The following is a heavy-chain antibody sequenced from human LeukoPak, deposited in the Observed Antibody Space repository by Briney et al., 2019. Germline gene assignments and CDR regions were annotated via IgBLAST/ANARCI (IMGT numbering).Heavy chain of an antibody. CDR3: AKFGYCSSTSCYDAFDI. CDR1: GFTFSSYG. Sequence: GGSLSLSCAASGFTFSSYGMNWARQAPGKGLEWVAVISYDGSNKYYADSVKGLFTISRDNSKNTLYLQMNSLRAEDTAEYYCAKFGYCSSTSCYDAFDIWGQGTMVTVSS. J-gene: IGHJ3*02. V-gene: IGHV3-30*18. D-gene: IGHD2-2*01. CDR2: ISYDGSNK.